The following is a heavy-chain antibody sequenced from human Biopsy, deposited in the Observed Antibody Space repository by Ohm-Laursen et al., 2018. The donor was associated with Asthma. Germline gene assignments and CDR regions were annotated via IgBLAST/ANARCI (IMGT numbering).Heavy chain of an antibody. CDR3: AAGRTSLQGESLI. CDR1: GVALSGYT. J-gene: IGHJ4*01. CDR2: IVFASGAT. V-gene: IGHV1-58*01. Sequence: SVKVSCNTSGVALSGYTFEWVRQARGLGLEWIAWIVFASGATNYAQNFQDRLTVTRDMSAGSVSMELRGLSSTDPAVYYCAAGRTSLQGESLIWGQGTLVSVSS. D-gene: IGHD2/OR15-2a*01.